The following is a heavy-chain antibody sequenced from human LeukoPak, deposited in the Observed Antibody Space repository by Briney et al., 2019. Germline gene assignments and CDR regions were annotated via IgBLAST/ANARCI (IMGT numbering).Heavy chain of an antibody. CDR1: GDSVSTNTAA. CDR2: TYYRSKWYN. J-gene: IGHJ5*02. CDR3: AKDFASRFDP. V-gene: IGHV6-1*01. D-gene: IGHD3-3*01. Sequence: SQTLSLTCAISGDSVSTNTAAWNWIRQSPSRGLEWLGRTYYRSKWYNDYAASVKSRITINPDTSKNQFSLHLNSVTPEDTAVYYCAKDFASRFDPWGQGTLVTVSS.